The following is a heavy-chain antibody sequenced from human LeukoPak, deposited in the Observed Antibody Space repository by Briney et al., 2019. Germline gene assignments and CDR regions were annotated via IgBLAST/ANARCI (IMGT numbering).Heavy chain of an antibody. Sequence: GGSLRLSCAASGFTFSNYWMHWVRQAPGKGLVWVSRINRDGSSTDYLDSVKGRFTISRDNAKNSLYLQMNSLRAEDTAVYYCASGGGGMDVWGQGTTVTVSS. J-gene: IGHJ6*02. D-gene: IGHD3-16*01. CDR3: ASGGGGMDV. V-gene: IGHV3-74*01. CDR1: GFTFSNYW. CDR2: INRDGSST.